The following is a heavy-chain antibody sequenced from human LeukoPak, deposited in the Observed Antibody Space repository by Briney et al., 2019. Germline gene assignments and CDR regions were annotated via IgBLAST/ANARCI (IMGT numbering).Heavy chain of an antibody. D-gene: IGHD6-13*01. V-gene: IGHV3-23*01. CDR2: ISASGGST. Sequence: GGSLRLSCAASGFTFSSYAMTWVRQAPGKGLEWVSSISASGGSTYYTDSVKGRFTISRDDSRDTVYLQMNSLRAEDTAVYYCAKDRSSNWYDKYFQHWGQGTLVTVYS. CDR3: AKDRSSNWYDKYFQH. J-gene: IGHJ1*01. CDR1: GFTFSSYA.